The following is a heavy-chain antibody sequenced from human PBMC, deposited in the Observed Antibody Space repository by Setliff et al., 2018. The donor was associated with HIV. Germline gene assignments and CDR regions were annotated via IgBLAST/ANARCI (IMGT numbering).Heavy chain of an antibody. Sequence: LSLSCAASGFTFGDYALTWVRQAPGKGLEWVAFIRSKAYGGTSDYAASVKGRFTISRDDSKSIAYLHMNSLKTEDTGVYYCRYVGSLQYWGQGTLVTVSS. D-gene: IGHD1-26*01. CDR2: IRSKAYGGTS. CDR1: GFTFGDYA. V-gene: IGHV3-49*04. J-gene: IGHJ4*02. CDR3: RYVGSLQY.